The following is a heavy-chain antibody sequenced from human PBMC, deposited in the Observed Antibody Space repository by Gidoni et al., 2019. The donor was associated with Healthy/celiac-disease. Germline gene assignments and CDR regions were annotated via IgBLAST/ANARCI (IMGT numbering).Heavy chain of an antibody. CDR1: GFTFSGYA. CDR3: ANNGYCSSTSCYNLPHYYYYYGMDV. D-gene: IGHD2-2*02. Sequence: EVQLAECGGGLVQPGGSLRLSCAASGFTFSGYAMRWVRQAPGKGLEWVSSISGSGGSTYYADSVKGRFTISRDNSKNTLYLQMNSLRAEDTAVYYCANNGYCSSTSCYNLPHYYYYYGMDVWGQGTTVTVSS. V-gene: IGHV3-23*04. J-gene: IGHJ6*02. CDR2: ISGSGGST.